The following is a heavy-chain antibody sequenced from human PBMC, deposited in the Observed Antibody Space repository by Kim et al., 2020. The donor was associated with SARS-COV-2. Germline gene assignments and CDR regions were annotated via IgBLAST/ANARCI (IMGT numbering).Heavy chain of an antibody. Sequence: SETLSLTCAVYGGSFSGYYWSWIRQPPGKGLEWIGEINHSGSTNYNPSLKSRVTISVDTSKNQFSLKLGSVTAADTAVYYCARGSRYYDFWSGYYTGHYYYYGMDVWGQGTTVTVSS. D-gene: IGHD3-3*01. CDR2: INHSGST. J-gene: IGHJ6*02. V-gene: IGHV4-34*01. CDR3: ARGSRYYDFWSGYYTGHYYYYGMDV. CDR1: GGSFSGYY.